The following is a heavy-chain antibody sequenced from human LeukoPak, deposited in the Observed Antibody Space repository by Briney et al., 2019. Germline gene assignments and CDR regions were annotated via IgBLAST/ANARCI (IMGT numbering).Heavy chain of an antibody. CDR3: AREDGYNARYFDY. V-gene: IGHV4-59*01. D-gene: IGHD5-24*01. CDR1: GGSISSYY. J-gene: IGHJ4*02. Sequence: SETLSLTCTVSGGSISSYYWSWIRQPPGKGLEWIGYIYYSGSTNYNPSLKSRVTISVDTSKNQFSLKLSSVTAADTAVYYCAREDGYNARYFDYWDQGTLVTVSS. CDR2: IYYSGST.